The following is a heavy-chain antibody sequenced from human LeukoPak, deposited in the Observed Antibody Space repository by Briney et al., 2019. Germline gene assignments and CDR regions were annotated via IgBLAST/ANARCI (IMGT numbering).Heavy chain of an antibody. J-gene: IGHJ4*02. V-gene: IGHV3-30*02. CDR2: TRYDGTST. CDR1: GFTFSGYG. Sequence: GGSLRLSCAASGFTFSGYGMHWVRQAPGKGLEWVVFTRYDGTSTNYADSVKGRFTISRDNSKNTLYLQMNSLRAEDTAVYYCAKDLRDWGQGTLVTVSS. D-gene: IGHD3-16*01. CDR3: AKDLRD.